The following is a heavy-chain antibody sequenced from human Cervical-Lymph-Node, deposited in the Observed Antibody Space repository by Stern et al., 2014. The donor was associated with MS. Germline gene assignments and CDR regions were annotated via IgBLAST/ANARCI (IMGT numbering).Heavy chain of an antibody. V-gene: IGHV1-24*01. CDR3: AGGGGTIDI. CDR1: GYSLSEIS. D-gene: IGHD1-26*01. CDR2: FDTENDET. J-gene: IGHJ3*02. Sequence: DQLVESGAEVKKPGVSVKVSCKVSGYSLSEISMHWVRQAPGKGLEWMGGFDTENDETVYAQNFQGRLTMTEDTSRDTAYMELSSLRSEDTAVYYCAGGGGTIDIWGQGTPVIVSS.